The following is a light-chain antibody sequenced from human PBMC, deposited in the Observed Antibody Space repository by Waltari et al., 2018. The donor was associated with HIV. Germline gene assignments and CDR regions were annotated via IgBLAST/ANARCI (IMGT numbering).Light chain of an antibody. CDR1: ISHPGGNF. CDR3: STWDNSLSHWV. J-gene: IGLJ3*02. CDR2: RND. V-gene: IGLV1-47*01. Sequence: QPVVTHPPSASGTPRQNIAISFSADISHPGGNFVSLYQQRPGTAPRLLIYRNDQRPSGVPDRFSGSKSATSASLAISGLRSEDEGDYHCSTWDNSLSHWVFGGGTKVTVL.